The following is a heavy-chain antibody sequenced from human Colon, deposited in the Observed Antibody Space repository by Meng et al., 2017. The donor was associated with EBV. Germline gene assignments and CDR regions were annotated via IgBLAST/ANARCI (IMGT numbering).Heavy chain of an antibody. CDR2: VRHPGRA. J-gene: IGHJ4*02. CDR3: ARVPTTGYKDH. D-gene: IGHD3-9*01. CDR1: VWSFCGYV. V-gene: IGHV4-34*01. Sequence: QVLLQPLAVASLQPSEALSLPCTVKVWSFCGYVRPWVRQPPGKGMEWIGEVRHPGRANYNPSLKSRVTISVDASEKQFSLRLTSVTAADSAVYYCARVPTTGYKDHWGQGTLVTVSS.